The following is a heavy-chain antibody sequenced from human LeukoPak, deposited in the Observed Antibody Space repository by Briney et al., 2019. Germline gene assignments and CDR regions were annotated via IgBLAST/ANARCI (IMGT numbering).Heavy chain of an antibody. CDR2: FDPEDGET. CDR3: ATLPTDYYDSSGYLDY. Sequence: ASVKVSCKVSGYTLTELSMHWVRQAPGKGLEWMGGFDPEDGETIYAQKSQGRVTMTEDTSTDTAYMELSSLRSEDTAVYYCATLPTDYYDSSGYLDYWGKGTLVTVSS. V-gene: IGHV1-24*01. D-gene: IGHD3-22*01. CDR1: GYTLTELS. J-gene: IGHJ4*02.